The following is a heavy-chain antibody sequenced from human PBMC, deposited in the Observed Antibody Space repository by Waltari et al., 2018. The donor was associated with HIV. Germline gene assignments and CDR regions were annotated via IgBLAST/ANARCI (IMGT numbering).Heavy chain of an antibody. CDR3: ARADTSIPHRAFDL. Sequence: EVQLVESGGGFVPPGGYLGLSCAASGFTLSSDDMEWVRQVTGKSPEWVSAIATAGDTYYLGSVKGRFTISREKAKDSLYLQMNSLRAEDTAVYYCARADTSIPHRAFDLWGQGTMVTVSS. V-gene: IGHV3-13*01. D-gene: IGHD5-18*01. CDR1: GFTLSSDD. J-gene: IGHJ3*01. CDR2: IATAGDT.